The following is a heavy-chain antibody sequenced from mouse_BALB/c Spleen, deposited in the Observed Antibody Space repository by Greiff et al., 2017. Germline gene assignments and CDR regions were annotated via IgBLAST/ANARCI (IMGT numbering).Heavy chain of an antibody. CDR1: GYTFTSYW. J-gene: IGHJ4*01. Sequence: QVQLQQSGAELAKPGASVKMSCKASGYTFTSYWMHWVKQRPGQGLEWIGYINPSTGYTEYNQKFKDKATLTADKSSSTAYMQLSSLTSEDSAVYYCARSGSGPLYYYAMDYWGQGTSVTVSS. V-gene: IGHV1-7*01. CDR2: INPSTGYT. D-gene: IGHD3-1*01. CDR3: ARSGSGPLYYYAMDY.